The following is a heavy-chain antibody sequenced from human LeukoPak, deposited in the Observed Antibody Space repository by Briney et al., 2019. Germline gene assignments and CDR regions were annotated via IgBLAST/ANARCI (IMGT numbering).Heavy chain of an antibody. CDR2: INHRGGT. CDR3: ATFPDYEPIDN. V-gene: IGHV4-34*01. J-gene: IGHJ4*02. Sequence: SGTLSLTCVFSGESFSGYYWSWIRQPPGKGLEWIGDINHRGGTSYNPSLKSRLSISIDTSKNQFSLILDSVTAADTAVYFCATFPDYEPIDNWGQGTLVTVSS. CDR1: GESFSGYY. D-gene: IGHD3-16*01.